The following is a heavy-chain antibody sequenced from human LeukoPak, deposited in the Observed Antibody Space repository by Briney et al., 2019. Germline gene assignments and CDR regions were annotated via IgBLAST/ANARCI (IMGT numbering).Heavy chain of an antibody. V-gene: IGHV3-7*01. D-gene: IGHD3-3*01. J-gene: IGHJ1*01. CDR2: IKQDGSEK. CDR3: ARDPRFFQD. Sequence: PGGSLRLSCAASGFIFSNYWMSWVRQVPGKGLEWVANIKQDGSEKYYVDSVKGRFTISRDNAKNSLYLQMNSPRDKDTAVYYCARDPRFFQDWGQGTLVTVSS. CDR1: GFIFSNYW.